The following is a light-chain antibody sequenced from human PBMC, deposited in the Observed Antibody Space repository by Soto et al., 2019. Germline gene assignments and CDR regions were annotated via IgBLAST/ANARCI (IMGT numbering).Light chain of an antibody. V-gene: IGKV3-15*01. J-gene: IGKJ4*01. CDR2: GAS. Sequence: EIVMTQSPATLPVPPGERATLSCRASQSVSSNLAWYQQKPGQPPRLLIDGASTRFTGIPASFSGSESGTEFTLTICSLQSEDFAVYYCQQYNNFPSLTVGGRTKVEIK. CDR1: QSVSSN. CDR3: QQYNNFPSLT.